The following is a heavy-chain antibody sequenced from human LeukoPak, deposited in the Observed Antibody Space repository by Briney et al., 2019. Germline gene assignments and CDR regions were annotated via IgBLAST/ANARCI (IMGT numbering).Heavy chain of an antibody. D-gene: IGHD5-24*01. Sequence: SETLSLTCTVSGGSISSSTYSWTWIRQPPGKGLEWIGSIHYDGNTYYKPSLKSRVTISVDTSKIQFSLRLSSATAADMATYYCARHSLNNYGSYYWGQGTLVTVSS. V-gene: IGHV4-39*01. J-gene: IGHJ4*02. CDR3: ARHSLNNYGSYY. CDR2: IHYDGNT. CDR1: GGSISSSTYS.